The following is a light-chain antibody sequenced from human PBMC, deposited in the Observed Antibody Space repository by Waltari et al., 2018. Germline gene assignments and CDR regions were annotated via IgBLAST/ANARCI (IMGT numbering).Light chain of an antibody. CDR2: YTN. CDR1: QVIRIY. J-gene: IGKJ2*01. V-gene: IGKV1-17*01. Sequence: DIQMSQSPSSLSASVGDRVTVTYGASQVIRIYLNRYQQKPGKAPNLLFYYTNTLASGVPSRFSGSGSGTEFTRTISSLQPEDVATYYCQQGNNHPYTFGHGTELDI. CDR3: QQGNNHPYT.